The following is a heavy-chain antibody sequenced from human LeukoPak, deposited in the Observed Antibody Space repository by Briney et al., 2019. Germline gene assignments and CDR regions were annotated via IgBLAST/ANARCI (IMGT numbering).Heavy chain of an antibody. CDR3: ARGSGIATTGLTADS. CDR1: GYTFTRYG. CDR2: ISAYNGNT. J-gene: IGHJ4*02. D-gene: IGHD6-13*01. Sequence: VASVTVSCKASGYTFTRYGASWVRHAPGQGLEWMGWISAYNGNTNYAQNLQGRVTMTTDTSTSTAYMELRSLRSDDTAVYYCARGSGIATTGLTADSWGQGTLVTVSS. V-gene: IGHV1-18*01.